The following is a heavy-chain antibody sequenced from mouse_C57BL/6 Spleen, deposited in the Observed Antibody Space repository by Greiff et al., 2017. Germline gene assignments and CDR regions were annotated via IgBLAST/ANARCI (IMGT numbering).Heavy chain of an antibody. V-gene: IGHV5-17*01. D-gene: IGHD1-1*01. Sequence: EVQVVESGGGLVKPGGSLKLSCAASGFTFSDYGMHWVRQAPEKGLEWVAYISSGSSTLYYADTVKGRFTISRDNAKNTLFLQMTSLRSEDTAMYYCARNYYYGSSYPFAYWGQGTLVTVSA. J-gene: IGHJ3*01. CDR3: ARNYYYGSSYPFAY. CDR1: GFTFSDYG. CDR2: ISSGSSTL.